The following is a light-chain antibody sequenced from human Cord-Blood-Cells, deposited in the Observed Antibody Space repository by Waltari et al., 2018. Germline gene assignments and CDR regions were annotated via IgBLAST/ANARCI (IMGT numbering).Light chain of an antibody. CDR1: SPHIGAGYD. J-gene: IGLJ1*01. Sequence: QSVLTQPPSVSGAPGQRVTISCTGSSPHIGAGYDVHWYQQLPGTATKLLMYVNSNRPSGVPDRFSGSKSGTSASLAITGLQSEDEADYYCQSYDSSLSEVFGTGTKVTVL. CDR3: QSYDSSLSEV. V-gene: IGLV1-40*01. CDR2: VNS.